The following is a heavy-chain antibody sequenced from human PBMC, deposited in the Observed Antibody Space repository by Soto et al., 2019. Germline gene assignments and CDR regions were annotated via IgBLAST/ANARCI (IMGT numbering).Heavy chain of an antibody. CDR1: GFTFSTYV. CDR2: ISYDGNSE. J-gene: IGHJ1*01. V-gene: IGHV3-30-3*01. CDR3: ATEDHSSGHAGTFQH. D-gene: IGHD3-22*01. Sequence: QVQLVESGGGVVQPGRSLRLSCAASGFTFSTYVMHWVRQAPGKGLEWVAGISYDGNSEHYADSVKGRFTISRDNSKNTPYVQMDTLRVEDTAVYYCATEDHSSGHAGTFQHWGQGTLVTVSS.